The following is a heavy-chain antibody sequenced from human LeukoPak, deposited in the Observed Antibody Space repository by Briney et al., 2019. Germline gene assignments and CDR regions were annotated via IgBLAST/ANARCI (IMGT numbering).Heavy chain of an antibody. J-gene: IGHJ5*02. CDR2: IIPIFGTA. CDR1: GGTFSSYA. CDR3: ARALSGWFDP. Sequence: GASVKVSCKASGGTFSSYAISWVRQAPGQGLEWMGGIIPIFGTANYAQKFQGRVTITTDESTSTAYMELRSLRSDDTAVYYRARALSGWFDPWGQGTLVTVSS. V-gene: IGHV1-69*05.